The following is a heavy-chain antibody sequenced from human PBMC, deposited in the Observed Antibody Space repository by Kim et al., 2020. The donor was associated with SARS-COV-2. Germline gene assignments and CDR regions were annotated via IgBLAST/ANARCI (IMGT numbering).Heavy chain of an antibody. J-gene: IGHJ4*02. Sequence: DSVKARFTISRDNAKDSLYLQMNSLRAEDTALYYCAKEFIFRSNPRGGFDYWGQGTLVTVSS. CDR3: AKEFIFRSNPRGGFDY. V-gene: IGHV3-9*01. D-gene: IGHD3-3*02.